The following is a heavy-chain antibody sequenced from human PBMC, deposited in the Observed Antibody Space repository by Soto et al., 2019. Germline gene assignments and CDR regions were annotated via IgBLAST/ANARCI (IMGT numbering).Heavy chain of an antibody. CDR2: INAGNGNT. J-gene: IGHJ1*01. CDR1: GYTFTSYA. CDR3: TVGRITIFGVVIEYFQH. D-gene: IGHD3-3*01. Sequence: ASVKVSCKASGYTFTSYAMHWVRQAPGQRLEWMGWINAGNGNTKYSQKFQGRVTITRDTSASTAYMELSSLRSEDTAVYYCTVGRITIFGVVIEYFQHWGQGTLVTVSS. V-gene: IGHV1-3*01.